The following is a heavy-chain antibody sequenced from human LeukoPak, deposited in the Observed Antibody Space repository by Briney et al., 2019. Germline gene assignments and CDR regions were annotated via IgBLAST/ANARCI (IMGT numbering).Heavy chain of an antibody. Sequence: PGRSLRLSCAASGFTFSSYWMHWVRQAPGKGLVWVSRINTDGSSTTYADSVKGRFTISRDNAKNTLYLQMNSLRAEDTAVYYCARAADYYASGILYWAGRPVVRVPS. D-gene: IGHD3-10*01. V-gene: IGHV3-74*01. CDR2: INTDGSST. CDR1: GFTFSSYW. CDR3: ARAADYYASGILY. J-gene: IGHJ4*02.